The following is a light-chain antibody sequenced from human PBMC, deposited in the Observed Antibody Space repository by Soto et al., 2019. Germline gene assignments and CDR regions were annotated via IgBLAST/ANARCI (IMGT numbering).Light chain of an antibody. CDR3: QQYGSSPVT. V-gene: IGKV3-20*01. J-gene: IGKJ1*01. Sequence: EIVLTQSPGTLSLSPGERATLSCSASQRVSSSYLAWYQQKPGQAHRLLIYGASSRSTGIPDRFSGSGSGTDFTLTISRLEPEDFAVYYCQQYGSSPVTFGQGTKVEIK. CDR1: QRVSSSY. CDR2: GAS.